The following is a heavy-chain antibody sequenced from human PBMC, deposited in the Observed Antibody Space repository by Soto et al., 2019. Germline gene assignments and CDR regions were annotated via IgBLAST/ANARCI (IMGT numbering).Heavy chain of an antibody. J-gene: IGHJ4*02. D-gene: IGHD3-22*01. CDR2: ISWNSGSV. CDR1: GFTFDDYA. CDR3: AKDISYDSSGYYYDY. V-gene: IGHV3-9*01. Sequence: EVQLVESGGGLVQPGRSLRLSCAASGFTFDDYAMHWVRQAPGKGLEWVSGISWNSGSVGYADSVKGRFTISRDNAKNSLYLQMNSLRAEDTALYYCAKDISYDSSGYYYDYSGQGTLVTVSS.